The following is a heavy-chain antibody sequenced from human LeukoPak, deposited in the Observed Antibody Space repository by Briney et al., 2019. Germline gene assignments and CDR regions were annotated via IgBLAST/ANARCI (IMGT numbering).Heavy chain of an antibody. CDR2: IIPIFGTA. Sequence: SSVKVSCKASGGTFSSYAISWVRQAPGQGLEWMGGIIPIFGTANYAQKFQGRVTITADESTSTAYMELSRLRSEDTAVYYCARDRAPYSSGWYNFDYWGQGTLVTVSS. J-gene: IGHJ4*02. V-gene: IGHV1-69*01. D-gene: IGHD6-19*01. CDR3: ARDRAPYSSGWYNFDY. CDR1: GGTFSSYA.